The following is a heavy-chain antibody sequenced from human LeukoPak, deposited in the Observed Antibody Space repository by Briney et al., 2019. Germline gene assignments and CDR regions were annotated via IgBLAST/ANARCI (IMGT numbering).Heavy chain of an antibody. CDR2: ISSSSSYI. CDR1: GFTFSSYS. J-gene: IGHJ5*02. V-gene: IGHV3-21*01. D-gene: IGHD4-17*01. CDR3: ARNLQMTTVTPLNH. Sequence: GGSLRLSCAASGFTFSSYSMNWVRQAPGKGLEWVSSISSSSSYIYYADSVKGRFTISRDISKNSLYLQMNSLRPEDTAVYYCARNLQMTTVTPLNHWGQGTLVTVSS.